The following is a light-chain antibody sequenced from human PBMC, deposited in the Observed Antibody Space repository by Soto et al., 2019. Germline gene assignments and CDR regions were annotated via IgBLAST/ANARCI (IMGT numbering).Light chain of an antibody. Sequence: QSVLTQPPSASGSPGQRVIVSCSGSTSDIGTNAVNWFQHPPGTAPKLLIYTNNQRPSGVPDRFSGSKSSTSASLATSGLQYDDEADYYCATWHDSFYVFGTGTKLTVL. CDR1: TSDIGTNA. CDR3: ATWHDSFYV. J-gene: IGLJ1*01. V-gene: IGLV1-44*01. CDR2: TNN.